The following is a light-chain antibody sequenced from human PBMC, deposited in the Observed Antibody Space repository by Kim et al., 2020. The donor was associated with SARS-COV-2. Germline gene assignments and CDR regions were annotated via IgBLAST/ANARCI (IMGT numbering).Light chain of an antibody. CDR1: SSDVGDNNF. CDR2: DVS. Sequence: QSITISCTGTSSDVGDNNFVSWYQQYPGRAPKLIIYDVSLRPSGVSNRFSGSKSANTASLTISGLQAEDEASYYCGAHISSSTTWVFGGGTKLTVL. CDR3: GAHISSSTTWV. J-gene: IGLJ3*02. V-gene: IGLV2-14*03.